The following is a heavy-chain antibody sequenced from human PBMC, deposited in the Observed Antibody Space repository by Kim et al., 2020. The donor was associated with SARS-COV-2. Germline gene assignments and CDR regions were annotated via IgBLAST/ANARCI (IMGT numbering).Heavy chain of an antibody. D-gene: IGHD1-26*01. CDR2: IKTDGSTI. CDR3: ARVLRGSNFDY. Sequence: GGSLRLSCAASGFIFSSYWMYWVRQAPGKGLVWVSRIKTDGSTINYADSVKGRFTISRDNAKNTLYLQMNSLRVEDTAVYYCARVLRGSNFDYWGQGTLVTVSP. V-gene: IGHV3-74*01. J-gene: IGHJ4*02. CDR1: GFIFSSYW.